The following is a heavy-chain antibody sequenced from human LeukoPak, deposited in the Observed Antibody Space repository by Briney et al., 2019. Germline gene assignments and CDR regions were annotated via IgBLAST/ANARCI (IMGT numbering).Heavy chain of an antibody. J-gene: IGHJ5*02. D-gene: IGHD3-22*01. Sequence: ASVKVSCKASGYTFTDYYMHWVRQAPGQGLEWMGWINPNSGGTNYAQKFQGRVTMTRDTSISTAYMELSRLRSDDTAVYYCARDHHYYDSSGLRFDPWGQGTLVTVSS. V-gene: IGHV1-2*02. CDR2: INPNSGGT. CDR1: GYTFTDYY. CDR3: ARDHHYYDSSGLRFDP.